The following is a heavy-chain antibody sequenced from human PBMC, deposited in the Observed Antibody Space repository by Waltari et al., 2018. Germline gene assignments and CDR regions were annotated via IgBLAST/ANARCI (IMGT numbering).Heavy chain of an antibody. J-gene: IGHJ6*04. Sequence: QLQLQESGPGLVKPSETLSLTCPVSGGPISSSSYYCGWIRQPPGKGLEWIGSIYYSGSTYYNPSLKSRVTISVDTSKNQFSLKLSSVTAADTAVYYCARDSRIVPAAPMDVWGKGTTVTISS. D-gene: IGHD2-2*01. CDR3: ARDSRIVPAAPMDV. CDR1: GGPISSSSYY. CDR2: IYYSGST. V-gene: IGHV4-39*07.